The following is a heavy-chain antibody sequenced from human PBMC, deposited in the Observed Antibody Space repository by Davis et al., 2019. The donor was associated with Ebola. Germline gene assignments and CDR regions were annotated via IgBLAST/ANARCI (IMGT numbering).Heavy chain of an antibody. J-gene: IGHJ4*02. D-gene: IGHD3-3*01. CDR3: ARAGRITIFGVANFDY. V-gene: IGHV3-21*01. Sequence: SVKGRFTISRDNAKNSLYLQMNSLRAEDTAVYYCARAGRITIFGVANFDYWGQGALVTVSS.